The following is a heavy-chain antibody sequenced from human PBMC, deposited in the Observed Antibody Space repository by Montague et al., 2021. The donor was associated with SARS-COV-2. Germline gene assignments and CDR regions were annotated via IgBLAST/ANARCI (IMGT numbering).Heavy chain of an antibody. Sequence: SLRLSCAASDITFSKYSMNWVRQAPGKGLEWISYISGDGRTIYYADSVRGRSTISRDNAVRSLYVEMTRLRDEDTATYYCATDLFAFRRSEGRDYWGQGTLVTVSS. V-gene: IGHV3-48*02. CDR1: DITFSKYS. CDR2: ISGDGRTI. D-gene: IGHD3-3*02. CDR3: ATDLFAFRRSEGRDY. J-gene: IGHJ4*02.